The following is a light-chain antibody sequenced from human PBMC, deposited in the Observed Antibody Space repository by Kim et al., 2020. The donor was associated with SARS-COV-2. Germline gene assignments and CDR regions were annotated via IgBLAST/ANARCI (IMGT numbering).Light chain of an antibody. CDR1: KLEQKY. V-gene: IGLV3-1*01. CDR3: QAWDSHVV. J-gene: IGLJ2*01. Sequence: SYELTQPPSVSVSPGQTAIITCSGHKLEQKYASWYQQKPGQSPVLVIYQDTKRPSGIPERFSGSNSGNTATLTISGTQAMDEADYHCQAWDSHVVFGGGTQLTVL. CDR2: QDT.